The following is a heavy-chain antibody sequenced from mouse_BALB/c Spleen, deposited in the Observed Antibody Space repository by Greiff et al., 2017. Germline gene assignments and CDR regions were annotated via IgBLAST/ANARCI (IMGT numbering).Heavy chain of an antibody. CDR1: GFTFSSYT. CDR2: ISSGGSYT. CDR3: TRRGDYGRGYFDY. V-gene: IGHV5-6-4*01. D-gene: IGHD1-1*01. Sequence: EVQGVESGGGLVKPGGSLKLSCAASGFTFSSYTMSWVRQTPEKRLEWVATISSGGSYTYYPDSVKGRFTISSDNAKNTLYLQMSSLKSEDTAMYDGTRRGDYGRGYFDYGGQGTTLTVSS. J-gene: IGHJ2*01.